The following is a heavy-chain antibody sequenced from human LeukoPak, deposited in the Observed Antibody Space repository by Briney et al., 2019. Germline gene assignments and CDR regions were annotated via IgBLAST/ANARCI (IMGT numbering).Heavy chain of an antibody. J-gene: IGHJ3*02. CDR2: INPSGGST. CDR3: ARVILGGITMVRGVGAFDI. D-gene: IGHD3-10*01. V-gene: IGHV1-46*01. Sequence: ASVKVSCKASGYTFTSYYMHWVRQAPGQGLEWMGIINPSGGSTSYAQKYQGRVTMTRDTSTSTVYMELSSLRSEYTAVYYCARVILGGITMVRGVGAFDIWGQGTMVTVSS. CDR1: GYTFTSYY.